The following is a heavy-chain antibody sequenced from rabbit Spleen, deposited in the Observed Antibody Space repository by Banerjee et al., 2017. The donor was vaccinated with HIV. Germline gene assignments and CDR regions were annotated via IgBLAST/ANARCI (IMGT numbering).Heavy chain of an antibody. J-gene: IGHJ4*01. V-gene: IGHV1S45*01. CDR1: GFTLSSYYM. CDR2: INAITGKA. CDR3: ARDTAYIGDGYPSFNL. D-gene: IGHD6-1*01. Sequence: QEQLVESGGGLVQPEGSLTLTCTASGFTLSSYYMNCVRQAPGKGLEWIACINAITGKAVYANWAKGRSTFSKTSSTTVTLQMTSLTVADTATYFCARDTAYIGDGYPSFNLWGPGTLVTVS.